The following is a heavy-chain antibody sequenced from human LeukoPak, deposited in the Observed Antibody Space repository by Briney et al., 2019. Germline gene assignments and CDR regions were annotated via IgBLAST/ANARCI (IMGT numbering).Heavy chain of an antibody. CDR1: GGSISSSSYY. CDR3: ARGPRGWAARPFDY. D-gene: IGHD6-6*01. V-gene: IGHV4-39*01. Sequence: SETLSLTCTVSGGSISSSSYYWGWIRQPPGKGLEWIGSIYYSGSTYYNPSLKSRVTISVDTSKNQFSLKLSSVTAADTAVYYCARGPRGWAARPFDYWGQGTLVTVSS. CDR2: IYYSGST. J-gene: IGHJ4*02.